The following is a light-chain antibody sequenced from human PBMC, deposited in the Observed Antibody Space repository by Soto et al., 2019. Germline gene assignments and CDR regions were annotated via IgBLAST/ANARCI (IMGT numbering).Light chain of an antibody. CDR2: AAS. Sequence: DIQLTQSPSFLSASVGDRVTITCRASQGISSYLAWYQQKPGKAPKLLIYAASTLQAGVPSRFSGSGSGTEFTLTISSLQSEDFALYYCHQYNSWPPGTFGQGTKVDNK. CDR3: HQYNSWPPGT. J-gene: IGKJ2*01. CDR1: QGISSY. V-gene: IGKV1-9*01.